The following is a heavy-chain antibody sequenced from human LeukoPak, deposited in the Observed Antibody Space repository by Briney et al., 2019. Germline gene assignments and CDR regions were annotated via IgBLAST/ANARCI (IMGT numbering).Heavy chain of an antibody. CDR1: GGSFSGYY. V-gene: IGHV4-34*01. D-gene: IGHD6-19*01. CDR3: AREFRGGWYEKFDY. J-gene: IGHJ4*02. CDR2: INHSGST. Sequence: SETLSLTCAVYGGSFSGYYWSWIRQPPGKGLEWIGEINHSGSTNYNPSLKSRVTISVDTSKNQFSLKLSSVTAADTAVYYCAREFRGGWYEKFDYWGQGTLVTVSS.